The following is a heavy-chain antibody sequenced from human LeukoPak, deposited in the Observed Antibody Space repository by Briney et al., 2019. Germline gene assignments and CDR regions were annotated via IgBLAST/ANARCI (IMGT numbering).Heavy chain of an antibody. CDR3: ARQWGGSWSGGSCYTSL. J-gene: IGHJ4*02. V-gene: IGHV1-69*04. CDR2: IIPILGIA. D-gene: IGHD2-15*01. CDR1: VGTFSIYA. Sequence: GSSVKVSCKCSVGTFSIYAISWVRQPPGQGLEWGGGIIPILGIANYAQKFQGRVTITADKSTSRAYMDLSSLRSEDTAVYYCARQWGGSWSGGSCYTSLWGEGYLATVSS.